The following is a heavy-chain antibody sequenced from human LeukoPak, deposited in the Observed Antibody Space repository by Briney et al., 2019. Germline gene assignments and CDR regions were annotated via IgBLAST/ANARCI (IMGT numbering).Heavy chain of an antibody. V-gene: IGHV1-69*13. D-gene: IGHD3-9*01. J-gene: IGHJ4*02. CDR1: GGTFSSYA. CDR3: AMARGLRYFDWLGIDY. Sequence: SVKVSCKASGGTFSSYAISWVRQAPGQGLEWMGGIIPIFGTANYAQKFQGRVTITADESTGTAYMELSSLRSEDTAVYYCAMARGLRYFDWLGIDYWGQGTLVTVSS. CDR2: IIPIFGTA.